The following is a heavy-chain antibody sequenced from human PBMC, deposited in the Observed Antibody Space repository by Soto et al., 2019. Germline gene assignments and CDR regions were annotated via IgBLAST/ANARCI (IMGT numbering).Heavy chain of an antibody. V-gene: IGHV3-11*04. D-gene: IGHD4-4*01. CDR2: ISSAGSTI. Sequence: PGGSLRLSCAASGFSFNDYYMSWVRQAPGKGLEWVSYISSAGSTIYYADSVKGRFTISRDNGKNSLYLQMKTLRAEDTGVYYCARVRLEYSNKPYFFDNWGRGTQVTVSS. J-gene: IGHJ4*02. CDR1: GFSFNDYY. CDR3: ARVRLEYSNKPYFFDN.